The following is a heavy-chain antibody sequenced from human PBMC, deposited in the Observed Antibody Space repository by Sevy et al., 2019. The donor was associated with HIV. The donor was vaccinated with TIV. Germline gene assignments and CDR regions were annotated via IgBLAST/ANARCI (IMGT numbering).Heavy chain of an antibody. J-gene: IGHJ6*02. Sequence: GGSLRLSCAASGFTFSSYGMHWGRQAPGKGLEWVAVILYDGSNKYYADSVMGRFTISRDNSKNTLYLQMNSLRAGDTAVYYCARGLAALPGYYYGMDVWGQGTAVTVSS. CDR1: GFTFSSYG. D-gene: IGHD6-6*01. CDR3: ARGLAALPGYYYGMDV. CDR2: ILYDGSNK. V-gene: IGHV3-30*03.